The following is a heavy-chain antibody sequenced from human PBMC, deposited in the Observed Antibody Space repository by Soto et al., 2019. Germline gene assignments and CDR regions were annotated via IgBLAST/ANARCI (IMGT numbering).Heavy chain of an antibody. CDR3: ARDLTY. CDR1: RDAIRSPNW. Sequence: SETLSVTCTVSRDAIRSPNWWTWVRQTPGKGLEWIGEIYHTGNTNYNPSLRSRATISVDMSKRQFSINVTSVTAADTAIYYCARDLTYWGQGTLVTVSS. CDR2: IYHTGNT. J-gene: IGHJ4*02. V-gene: IGHV4-4*02.